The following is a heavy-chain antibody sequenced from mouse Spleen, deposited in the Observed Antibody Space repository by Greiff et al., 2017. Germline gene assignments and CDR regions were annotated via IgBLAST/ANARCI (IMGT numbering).Heavy chain of an antibody. CDR2: ISTYYGDA. CDR1: GYTFTDYA. V-gene: IGHV1S137*01. CDR3: ARRQLGPHAMDY. J-gene: IGHJ4*01. D-gene: IGHD3-2*01. Sequence: VQLQQSGAELVRPGVSVKISCKGSGYTFTDYAMHWVKQSHAKSLEWIGVISTYYGDASYNQKFKGKATMTVDKSSSTAYMELARLTSEDSAIYYCARRQLGPHAMDYWGQGTSVTVSS.